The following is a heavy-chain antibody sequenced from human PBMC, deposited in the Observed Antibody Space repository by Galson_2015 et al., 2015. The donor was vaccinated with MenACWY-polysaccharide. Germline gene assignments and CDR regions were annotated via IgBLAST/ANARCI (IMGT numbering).Heavy chain of an antibody. J-gene: IGHJ4*02. V-gene: IGHV3-30*04. D-gene: IGHD6-13*01. Sequence: SLRLSCAASGFTFNSYAVHWVRQAPGKGLEWVALIRNDGRKHYPDAVKGRFTISRDNSKNTLYLQMNSLRPEDTAVYYCARNPSRLDIAAASHWGQGALVSVSS. CDR2: IRNDGRK. CDR3: ARNPSRLDIAAASH. CDR1: GFTFNSYA.